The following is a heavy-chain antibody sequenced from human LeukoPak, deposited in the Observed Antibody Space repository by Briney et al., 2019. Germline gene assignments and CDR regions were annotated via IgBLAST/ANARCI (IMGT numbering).Heavy chain of an antibody. CDR2: IYYSGST. CDR1: GGSISSGDYY. J-gene: IGHJ5*02. V-gene: IGHV4-39*07. Sequence: SETPSLTCTVSGGSISSGDYYWSWIRQPPGKGLEWIGSIYYSGSTYYNPSLKSRVTISVDTSKNQFSLKLSSVTAADTAVYYCARDPKLWFGEFHNWFDPWGQGTLVTVSS. CDR3: ARDPKLWFGEFHNWFDP. D-gene: IGHD3-10*01.